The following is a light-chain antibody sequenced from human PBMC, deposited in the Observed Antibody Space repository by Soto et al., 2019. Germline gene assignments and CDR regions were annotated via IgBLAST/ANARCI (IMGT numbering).Light chain of an antibody. CDR2: DAS. V-gene: IGKV3-11*01. CDR3: QQRSNWPGIT. CDR1: QSVDSK. J-gene: IGKJ5*01. Sequence: EIVMTQSPATLSVSPVERATLSCRASQSVDSKLAWYQQKPGQAPRLLIYDASNRATGIPARFSGSGSGTDFTLTISSLEPEDFAVYYCQQRSNWPGITCGQGTRLEIK.